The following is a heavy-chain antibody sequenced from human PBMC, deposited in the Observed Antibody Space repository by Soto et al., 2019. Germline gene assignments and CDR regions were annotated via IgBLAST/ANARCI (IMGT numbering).Heavy chain of an antibody. Sequence: QVQLQESGPGLVKPSETLSLTCTVSGGSVSSGSYYWSWIRQPPGKGLEWIGYIYYSGSTNYNPSLKSRVTISVDTSKTQFSLKVSSVTAADTAVYYCARQVAAAPQGHYYYGMDVWGQGTTVNVSS. D-gene: IGHD6-6*01. CDR1: GGSVSSGSYY. V-gene: IGHV4-61*01. J-gene: IGHJ6*02. CDR2: IYYSGST. CDR3: ARQVAAAPQGHYYYGMDV.